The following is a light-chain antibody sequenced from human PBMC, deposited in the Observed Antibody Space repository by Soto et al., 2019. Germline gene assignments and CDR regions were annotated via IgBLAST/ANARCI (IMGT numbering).Light chain of an antibody. J-gene: IGKJ4*01. CDR1: HSVGST. Sequence: ETVMTQSPATLSVSPGERATLSCRASHSVGSTLAWYQQKPGQAPRLLISGASSRATGFPARFSGSGSGTEFNITISSLQSEDSAVYYCQQYNNWPRATFGGGTKVDIK. CDR3: QQYNNWPRAT. V-gene: IGKV3-15*01. CDR2: GAS.